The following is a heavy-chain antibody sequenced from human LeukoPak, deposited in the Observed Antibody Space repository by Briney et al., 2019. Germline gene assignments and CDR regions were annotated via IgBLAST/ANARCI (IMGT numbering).Heavy chain of an antibody. V-gene: IGHV3-21*01. CDR2: ISSSSYI. Sequence: GGSLRLSCAASGFTFSSYSMNWVRQAPGKGLEWVSSISSSSYIYYADSVKGRFTISRDNAKNSPYLQMNSLRAEDTAVYYCARDYPVRGVIGYWGQGTLVTVSS. CDR1: GFTFSSYS. D-gene: IGHD3-10*01. CDR3: ARDYPVRGVIGY. J-gene: IGHJ4*02.